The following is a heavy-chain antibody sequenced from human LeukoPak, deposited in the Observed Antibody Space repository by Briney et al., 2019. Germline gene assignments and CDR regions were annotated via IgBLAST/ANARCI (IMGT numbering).Heavy chain of an antibody. CDR3: ARVNDDYFYMDV. CDR1: GGSISSYY. D-gene: IGHD1-1*01. CDR2: IYYSGST. Sequence: SETLSLTCTVSGGSISSYYWSWIRQPPGKGLEWIGYIYYSGSTNYNPSLKSRVTISVDTSKNQFSLKLSSVTAADTAVYYCARVNDDYFYMDVWGKGTTVTISS. J-gene: IGHJ6*03. V-gene: IGHV4-59*01.